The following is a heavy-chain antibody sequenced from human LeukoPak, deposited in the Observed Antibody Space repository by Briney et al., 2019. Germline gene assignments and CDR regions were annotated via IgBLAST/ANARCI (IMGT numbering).Heavy chain of an antibody. CDR2: INAGNGNT. CDR3: ATSAGYRIQLWLRRFLSATPYFDY. Sequence: ASVKVSCKASGYTFTSYAMHWVRQAPGQRLEWMGWINAGNGNTKYSQKFQGRVTITRDTSASTAYMELSSLRSEDTAVYYCATSAGYRIQLWLRRFLSATPYFDYWGQGTLVTVSS. CDR1: GYTFTSYA. V-gene: IGHV1-3*01. D-gene: IGHD5-18*01. J-gene: IGHJ4*02.